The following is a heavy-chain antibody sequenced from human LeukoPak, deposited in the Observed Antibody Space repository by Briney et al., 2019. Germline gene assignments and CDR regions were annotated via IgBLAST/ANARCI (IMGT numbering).Heavy chain of an antibody. J-gene: IGHJ4*02. CDR2: IYPGDSDT. CDR3: ARLPIVVVTAHFFDY. CDR1: GYSFTSYW. D-gene: IGHD2-21*02. V-gene: IGHV5-51*01. Sequence: GESLKISCKGSGYSFTSYWIGWVRQLPGKGLEWMGIIYPGDSDTRYSPSFQGQVTISADKSISTAYLQWSSLKASDTAMYYCARLPIVVVTAHFFDYWGQGTLVTVSS.